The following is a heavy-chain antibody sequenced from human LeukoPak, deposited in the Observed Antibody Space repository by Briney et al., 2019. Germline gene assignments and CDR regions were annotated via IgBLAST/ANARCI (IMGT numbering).Heavy chain of an antibody. CDR2: IYHSGST. J-gene: IGHJ4*02. D-gene: IGHD6-19*01. CDR3: ARGGISSGWYREFDY. CDR1: GGSISSYY. V-gene: IGHV4-59*12. Sequence: SETLSLTCTVSGGSISSYYWSWIRQPPGKGLEWIGEIYHSGSTNYNPSLKSRVTISVDKSKNQFSLKLSSVTAADTAVYYCARGGISSGWYREFDYWGQGTLVTVSS.